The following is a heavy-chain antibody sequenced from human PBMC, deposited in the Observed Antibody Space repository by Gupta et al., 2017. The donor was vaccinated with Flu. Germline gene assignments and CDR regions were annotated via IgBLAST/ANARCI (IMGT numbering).Heavy chain of an antibody. D-gene: IGHD3-10*01. J-gene: IGHJ4*02. Sequence: EVQLVESGGGCVQPGRSLRLSCAASGFPFDDYAIHWVRTAPGKGLEWVSGISWNSGSIGYADSVKGRFTISRDNAKNSLYLQMNSLRAEDTALYYCAKAGNYYGSGSAGDVDYFDYWGQGTLVTVSS. CDR2: ISWNSGSI. CDR3: AKAGNYYGSGSAGDVDYFDY. CDR1: GFPFDDYA. V-gene: IGHV3-9*01.